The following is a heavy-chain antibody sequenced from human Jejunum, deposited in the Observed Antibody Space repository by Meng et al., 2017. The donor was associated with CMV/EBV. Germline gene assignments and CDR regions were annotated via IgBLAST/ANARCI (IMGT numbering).Heavy chain of an antibody. J-gene: IGHJ5*02. V-gene: IGHV2-5*02. CDR3: VRSGGSTWYEENNWFDP. Sequence: SLTTCVSGVGWIRQPPGKALEWLALVYWDDDKRYNPSLKTRLTITRDTSKNQVVLIMTNMDPVDTGTYYCVRSGGSTWYEENNWFDPWGQGTLVTVSS. D-gene: IGHD6-13*01. CDR1: SLTTCVSG. CDR2: VYWDDDK.